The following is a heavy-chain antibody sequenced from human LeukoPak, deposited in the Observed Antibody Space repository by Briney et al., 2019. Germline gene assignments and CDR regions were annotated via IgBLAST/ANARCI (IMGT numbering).Heavy chain of an antibody. CDR3: ARHVRDTSVYHSPGAFDV. V-gene: IGHV4-39*01. J-gene: IGHJ3*01. CDR2: IYYSGSF. CDR1: GGSISNNNYY. Sequence: PSETLSLTCTVSGGSISNNNYYWGWIRQSPGKGLEWIGSIYYSGSFMYSPSLKSRVTISVDTSKNQFSLKLSSVTAADTAVYFCARHVRDTSVYHSPGAFDVWGQGTVVTVSS. D-gene: IGHD3-22*01.